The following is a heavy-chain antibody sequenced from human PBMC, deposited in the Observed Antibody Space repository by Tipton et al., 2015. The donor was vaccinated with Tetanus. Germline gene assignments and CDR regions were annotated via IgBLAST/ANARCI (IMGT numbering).Heavy chain of an antibody. D-gene: IGHD6-13*01. J-gene: IGHJ3*02. Sequence: VQLVQSGAEAKKPGESLKISCTTSGYTFTSNWIGWVRQMPGKGLEWMGIIYPGDSDIRYSPSFEGQVTISADKSISTVYLQWSSLEASDSAIYFCARREVSSWFDGFDIWGQGTVVTVSS. V-gene: IGHV5-51*01. CDR2: IYPGDSDI. CDR3: ARREVSSWFDGFDI. CDR1: GYTFTSNW.